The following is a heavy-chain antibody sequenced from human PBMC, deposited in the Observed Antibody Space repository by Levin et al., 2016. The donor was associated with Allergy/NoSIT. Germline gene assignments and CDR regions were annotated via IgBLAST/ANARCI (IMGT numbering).Heavy chain of an antibody. CDR2: IKQDGSEK. J-gene: IGHJ6*02. CDR3: ARGNDPDCSSTSCYLSYYYYYYGMDV. V-gene: IGHV3-7*04. D-gene: IGHD2-2*01. Sequence: VRQMPGKGLEWVANIKQDGSEKYYVDSVKGRFTISRDNAKNSLYLQMNSLRAEDTAVYYCARGNDPDCSSTSCYLSYYYYYYGMDVWGQGTTVTVSS.